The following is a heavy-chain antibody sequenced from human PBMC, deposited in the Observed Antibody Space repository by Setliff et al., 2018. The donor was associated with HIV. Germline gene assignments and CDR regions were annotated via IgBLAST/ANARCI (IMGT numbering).Heavy chain of an antibody. J-gene: IGHJ6*04. D-gene: IGHD3-10*01. CDR3: ASGKGVRGVIITGGLDV. CDR1: GHTSSNYD. Sequence: GASVKVSCKASGHTSSNYDVIWVRRATGQGLEWMGWMNPNSGDTGYSQKFQGRVIMTRDTSISTAYMELSSLTSADTAVYYCASGKGVRGVIITGGLDVWGTGTTVTVSS. CDR2: MNPNSGDT. V-gene: IGHV1-8*01.